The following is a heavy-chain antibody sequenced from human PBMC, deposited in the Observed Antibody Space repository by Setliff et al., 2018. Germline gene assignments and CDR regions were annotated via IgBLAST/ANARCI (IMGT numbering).Heavy chain of an antibody. CDR3: LKKIIAGAGPPYDYFDY. J-gene: IGHJ4*02. D-gene: IGHD1-26*01. Sequence: PGESLKISCQGSGYSFTSYWIGWVRQMPGKGLEWMGIIYPGDSDTRYSPSFQGQVTISADKSISTAYLQWSSLKASDTAVYYCLKKIIAGAGPPYDYFDYWGQGTLVTVSS. CDR2: IYPGDSDT. V-gene: IGHV5-51*01. CDR1: GYSFTSYW.